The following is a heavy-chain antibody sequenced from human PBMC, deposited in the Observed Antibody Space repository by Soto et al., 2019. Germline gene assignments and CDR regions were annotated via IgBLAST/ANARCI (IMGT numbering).Heavy chain of an antibody. D-gene: IGHD6-13*01. J-gene: IGHJ5*02. CDR1: GWSFSGXX. CDR3: ARDEGAASTNWFDP. V-gene: IGHV4-34*01. CDR2: INHSGST. Sequence: EXLSXTCAVYGWSFSGXXXXWIRQPXXKXLXWIGEINHSGSTNYNPSLKSRVTISVDTSKNXFSLKLSSVTAADTAVYYCARDEGAASTNWFDPWGQGTLVTVSS.